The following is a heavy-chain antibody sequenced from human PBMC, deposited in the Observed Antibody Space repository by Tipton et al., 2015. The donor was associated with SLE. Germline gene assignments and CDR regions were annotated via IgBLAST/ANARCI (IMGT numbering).Heavy chain of an antibody. Sequence: TLSLTCTVSGGSIRSDYWNWIRQPPGKGLEWIGYINYSGSTNYTPSLESRVTISRDTSKNRFSRELISVTAADTAVYYCGRSSAKYYHSFDIWGQGTMVTVSS. CDR1: GGSIRSDY. V-gene: IGHV4-59*08. CDR3: GRSSAKYYHSFDI. D-gene: IGHD2/OR15-2a*01. J-gene: IGHJ3*02. CDR2: INYSGST.